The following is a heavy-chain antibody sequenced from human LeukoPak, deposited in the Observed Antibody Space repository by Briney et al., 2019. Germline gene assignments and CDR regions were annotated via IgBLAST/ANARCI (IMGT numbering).Heavy chain of an antibody. D-gene: IGHD3-3*01. V-gene: IGHV1-46*01. Sequence: ASVKVSCKTSGYTFTSYYIHWVRQAPGQGLEWMGIINPSGGSTSYAQKFQGRVTITRDTSASTAYMELSSLRSEDTAVYYCARARFLEWLSTFDPWGQGTLVTVSS. CDR2: INPSGGST. CDR3: ARARFLEWLSTFDP. CDR1: GYTFTSYY. J-gene: IGHJ5*02.